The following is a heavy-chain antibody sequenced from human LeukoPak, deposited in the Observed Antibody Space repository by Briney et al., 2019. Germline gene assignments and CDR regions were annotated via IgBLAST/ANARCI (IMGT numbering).Heavy chain of an antibody. Sequence: ASVKVSXKASGYTFTAYTISWVRQAPGQGLEWMGWISGYNGNTNYAQKVQGRVTMTTDTSTSTAYMELRSLRSDDTAVYYCARSPARGYDILTGYNDYWGQGTLVTVSS. J-gene: IGHJ4*02. D-gene: IGHD3-9*01. CDR2: ISGYNGNT. CDR3: ARSPARGYDILTGYNDY. V-gene: IGHV1-18*01. CDR1: GYTFTAYT.